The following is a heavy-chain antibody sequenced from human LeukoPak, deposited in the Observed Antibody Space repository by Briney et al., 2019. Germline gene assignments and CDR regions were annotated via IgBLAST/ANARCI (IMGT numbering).Heavy chain of an antibody. J-gene: IGHJ4*02. D-gene: IGHD3-10*01. Sequence: ASVKVSCKTSGYRFITFGINWVRQAPGQGLEWMGWINPYNGNRYYAKKFQDRFDMTTDTSTSTVYLELQTLTSDDTAIYYCARFQASEFRGFDHWGQGTLITVSS. V-gene: IGHV1-18*01. CDR1: GYRFITFG. CDR3: ARFQASEFRGFDH. CDR2: INPYNGNR.